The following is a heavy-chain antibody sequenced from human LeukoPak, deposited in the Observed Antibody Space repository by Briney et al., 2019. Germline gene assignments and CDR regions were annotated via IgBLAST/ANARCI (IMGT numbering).Heavy chain of an antibody. Sequence: GGSLRLSCAASGFTFSSYGMHWVRQAPGKGLEWVAVISYDGSNKYYADSVKGRFTISRDNSKNTLYLQMNILRAEDTAVYYCAKVGGYDFSYYFDYWGQGTLVTVSS. CDR2: ISYDGSNK. V-gene: IGHV3-30*18. CDR3: AKVGGYDFSYYFDY. D-gene: IGHD5-12*01. J-gene: IGHJ4*02. CDR1: GFTFSSYG.